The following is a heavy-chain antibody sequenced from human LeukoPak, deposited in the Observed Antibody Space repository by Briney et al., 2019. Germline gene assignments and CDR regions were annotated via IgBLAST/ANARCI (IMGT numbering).Heavy chain of an antibody. J-gene: IGHJ4*02. Sequence: GGSLRLSCAASGFTFSSYWMHWVRQAPGKGLVWVSRINSDGTSTNYADSVKGRFTISRDNAKNTLYLQMTSLRAEDTAVYYCARVSYDSSGYVDYWGQGTLVTVSS. CDR1: GFTFSSYW. CDR2: INSDGTST. V-gene: IGHV3-74*01. CDR3: ARVSYDSSGYVDY. D-gene: IGHD3-22*01.